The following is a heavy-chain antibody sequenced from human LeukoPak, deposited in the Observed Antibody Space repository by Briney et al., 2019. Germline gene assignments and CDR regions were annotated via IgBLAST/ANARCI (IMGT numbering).Heavy chain of an antibody. Sequence: PGGSLRLSCAASGFIFSTYGMHWVRQAPGKGLEWVAVIWYDGSNQYYADSVKGRFAISRDNSKNTLYLQMNSLRAEDTAVYYCARDGRYCSGGNCCSSNFDYWGQGTLVTVSS. CDR1: GFIFSTYG. V-gene: IGHV3-33*01. CDR3: ARDGRYCSGGNCCSSNFDY. CDR2: IWYDGSNQ. J-gene: IGHJ4*02. D-gene: IGHD2-15*01.